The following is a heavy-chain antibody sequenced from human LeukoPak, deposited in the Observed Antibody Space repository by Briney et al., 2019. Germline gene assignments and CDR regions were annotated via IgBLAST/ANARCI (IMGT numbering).Heavy chain of an antibody. V-gene: IGHV3-30*02. CDR1: GFTFSSYT. Sequence: GGSLRLSCAASGFTFSSYTMNWVRQAPGKGLEWVAFIRFDGSDKYYADSVKGRFTISRDNSKNTVYLQMNSLRAEDTAVYHCAKVWCSSTSCHGGAMMDVWGKGTTVTVSS. CDR3: AKVWCSSTSCHGGAMMDV. D-gene: IGHD2-2*01. CDR2: IRFDGSDK. J-gene: IGHJ6*04.